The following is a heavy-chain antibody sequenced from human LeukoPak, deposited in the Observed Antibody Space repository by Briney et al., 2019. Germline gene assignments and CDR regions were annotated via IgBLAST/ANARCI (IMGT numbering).Heavy chain of an antibody. D-gene: IGHD4-23*01. CDR2: ISSSSTI. CDR3: ARSSGGLFDF. Sequence: PGGSLRLSCAASGFIFSSSSMNWVRQAPGKGLEWVSYISSSSTIYYADSVKGRFTISRDNAKNSLYLQMNSLRAEDTAVYYCARSSGGLFDFWGQGTLVTVSS. V-gene: IGHV3-48*04. J-gene: IGHJ4*02. CDR1: GFIFSSSS.